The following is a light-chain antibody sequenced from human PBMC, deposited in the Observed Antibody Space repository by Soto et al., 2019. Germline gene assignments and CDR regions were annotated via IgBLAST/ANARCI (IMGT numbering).Light chain of an antibody. CDR1: TANIGKNY. CDR2: SDN. Sequence: QSVLTQSPSTSGTPGQRVTISCSGNTANIGKNYVYWYQQFPGTAPKLLIYSDNQRPSWGPDRFSVSKSDTSASLAISGLRSEEEAVYYCAAWDDRMSGRVFGGGTQLTVL. V-gene: IGLV1-47*02. J-gene: IGLJ3*02. CDR3: AAWDDRMSGRV.